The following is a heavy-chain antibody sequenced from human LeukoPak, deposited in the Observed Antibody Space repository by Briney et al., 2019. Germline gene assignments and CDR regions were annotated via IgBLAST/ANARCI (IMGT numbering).Heavy chain of an antibody. V-gene: IGHV3-11*06. CDR1: GFTFSDYY. Sequence: GGSLRLSCAASGFTFSDYYMSWIRQAPGKGLEWVSYISSSSSYTNYADSVKGRFTISRDNAKNSLYQQMNSLRAEDTAVYYCARRDCSGGSCYGFDYWGQGTLVTVSS. D-gene: IGHD2-15*01. J-gene: IGHJ4*02. CDR3: ARRDCSGGSCYGFDY. CDR2: ISSSSSYT.